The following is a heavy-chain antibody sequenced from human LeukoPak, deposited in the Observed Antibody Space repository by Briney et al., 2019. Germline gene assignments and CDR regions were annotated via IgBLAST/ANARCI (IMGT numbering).Heavy chain of an antibody. CDR2: INHSGST. CDR1: GGSFSGYY. Sequence: RPSETLSLTCAVYGGSFSGYYWSWIRQPPGKGLQWIGEINHSGSTNYNPSLKSRVTISVDTSKNQFSLKRSSVTAADTAVYYCARGDHMVRGVIAYWGQGTLVTVSS. J-gene: IGHJ4*02. CDR3: ARGDHMVRGVIAY. D-gene: IGHD3-10*01. V-gene: IGHV4-34*01.